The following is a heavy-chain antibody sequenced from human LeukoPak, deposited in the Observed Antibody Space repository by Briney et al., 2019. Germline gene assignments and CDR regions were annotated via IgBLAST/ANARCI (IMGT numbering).Heavy chain of an antibody. CDR3: ARTNYYDSSGHFDY. D-gene: IGHD3-22*01. Sequence: ASVKVSCKASGYTFTDYYMHWVRQAPGQGLEWMGRINPDSGGTNYAQNFQGRVTMTRDTSISTAYMELNRLTSDDTAMYYCARTNYYDSSGHFDYWGQGTRVTVSS. CDR1: GYTFTDYY. J-gene: IGHJ4*02. V-gene: IGHV1-2*06. CDR2: INPDSGGT.